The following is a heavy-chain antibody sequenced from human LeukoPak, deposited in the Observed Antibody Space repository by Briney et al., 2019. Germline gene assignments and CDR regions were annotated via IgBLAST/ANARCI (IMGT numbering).Heavy chain of an antibody. CDR1: GYTFTGYF. Sequence: GASVKVSCKASGYTFTGYFMNWVRQAPGQGLEWMGWVNPNSGDTTYAQKFQGRVTMTRDTSTSTAYTELSRLRSDDTAVYYCARAQYYYPHHYYVYWGQGTLVTVSS. CDR2: VNPNSGDT. D-gene: IGHD3-10*01. CDR3: ARAQYYYPHHYYVY. J-gene: IGHJ4*02. V-gene: IGHV1-2*02.